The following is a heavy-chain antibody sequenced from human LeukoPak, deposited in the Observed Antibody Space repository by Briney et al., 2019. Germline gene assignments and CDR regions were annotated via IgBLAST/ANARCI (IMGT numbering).Heavy chain of an antibody. V-gene: IGHV1-18*01. D-gene: IGHD6-6*01. CDR2: MSAYNGNT. CDR3: ARGASIAARPVYYYGMDV. CDR1: GYTFTSYG. J-gene: IGHJ6*02. Sequence: ASVKVSCKASGYTFTSYGISWVRQAPGQGLEWMGWMSAYNGNTNYAQKLQGRVTMTTDTSTGTAYMELRSLRSDDTAVYYCARGASIAARPVYYYGMDVWGQGTTVTVSS.